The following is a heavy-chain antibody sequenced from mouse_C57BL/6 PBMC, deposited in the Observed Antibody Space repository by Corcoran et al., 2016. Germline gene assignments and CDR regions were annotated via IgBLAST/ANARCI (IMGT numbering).Heavy chain of an antibody. CDR1: GYTFTDYY. D-gene: IGHD2-5*01. J-gene: IGHJ1*03. CDR2: IYPGSGNT. Sequence: QVQLKQSGAELVRPGASVKLSCKASGYTFTDYYINWVKQRPGQGLEWIARIYPGSGNTYYNEKFKGKATLTAEKSSSTAYMQLSSLTSEDSAVYFCARGVYSNPWSFDVWGTGTTVTVSS. CDR3: ARGVYSNPWSFDV. V-gene: IGHV1-76*01.